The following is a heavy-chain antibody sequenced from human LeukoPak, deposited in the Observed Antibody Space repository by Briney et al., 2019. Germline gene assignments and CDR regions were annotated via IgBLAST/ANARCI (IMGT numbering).Heavy chain of an antibody. Sequence: SETLSLTCAVYGGSFSGYHWSWIRQPPGKGLEWIGEINHSGSTNYNPSLKSRVTISVDTSKNQFSLKLSSVTAADTAVYYCARGSGVAVDYWGQGTLVTVSS. CDR3: ARGSGVAVDY. CDR2: INHSGST. J-gene: IGHJ4*02. CDR1: GGSFSGYH. D-gene: IGHD6-19*01. V-gene: IGHV4-34*01.